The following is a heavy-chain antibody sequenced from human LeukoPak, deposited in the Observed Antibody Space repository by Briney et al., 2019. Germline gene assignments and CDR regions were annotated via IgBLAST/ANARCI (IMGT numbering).Heavy chain of an antibody. V-gene: IGHV1-8*01. D-gene: IGHD3-9*01. Sequence: GASVKVSCKASGYTFTSYDINWVRQATGQGLEWMGWINPNSGNTGYAQKFQGRVTMTRNTSISTAYMELSSLRSEDTAVYYCARAGWRYFDWKTYYFDYWGQGTLVTVSS. J-gene: IGHJ4*02. CDR3: ARAGWRYFDWKTYYFDY. CDR2: INPNSGNT. CDR1: GYTFTSYD.